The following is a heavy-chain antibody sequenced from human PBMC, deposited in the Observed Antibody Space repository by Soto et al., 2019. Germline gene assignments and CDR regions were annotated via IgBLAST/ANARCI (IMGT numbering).Heavy chain of an antibody. CDR1: GGSFSGYY. CDR3: ARGQISDPFFDY. J-gene: IGHJ4*02. CDR2: INPDGAT. V-gene: IGHV4-34*01. Sequence: QVQLQQWGAGLLKPSETLSLTCAVYGGSFSGYYWDWIRQPPGKGLEWIGEINPDGATNYTPSLRSRVTISIDTSRNQFSLKLSSVTAADTAVYYCARGQISDPFFDYWGQGALVTVSS.